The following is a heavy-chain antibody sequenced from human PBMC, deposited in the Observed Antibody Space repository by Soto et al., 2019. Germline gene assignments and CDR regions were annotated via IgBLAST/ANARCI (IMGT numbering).Heavy chain of an antibody. Sequence: GLDLEWLALIYWDDDKRYSPSLKSRLTITKDTSKNQVVLTMTNMDPVDTATYYCAQQTGYARWFDPWGPGTLVTVSS. CDR2: IYWDDDK. CDR3: AQQTGYARWFDP. V-gene: IGHV2-5*02. D-gene: IGHD3-9*01. J-gene: IGHJ5*02.